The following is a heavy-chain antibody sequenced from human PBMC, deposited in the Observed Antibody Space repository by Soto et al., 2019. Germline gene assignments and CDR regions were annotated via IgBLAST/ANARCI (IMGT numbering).Heavy chain of an antibody. V-gene: IGHV3-48*01. J-gene: IGHJ4*02. CDR2: ISSSSSTI. CDR3: ARNPPVRPFRSPKKANDY. Sequence: GGSLRLSCAASGFTFSSYSMNWVRQAPGKGLEWVSYISSSSSTIYYADSVKGRFTISRDNAKNSLYLQMNSLRAEDTAVYYCARNPPVRPFRSPKKANDYWGQGTLVTVSS. D-gene: IGHD1-26*01. CDR1: GFTFSSYS.